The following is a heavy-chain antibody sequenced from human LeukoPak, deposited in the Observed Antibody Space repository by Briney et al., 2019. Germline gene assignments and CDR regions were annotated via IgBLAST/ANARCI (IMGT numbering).Heavy chain of an antibody. CDR2: INHSGST. J-gene: IGHJ5*02. CDR1: GGSISGTNW. V-gene: IGHV4-4*02. CDR3: ARGRGFDP. Sequence: SETLSLTCGVSGGSISGTNWWSWVRQPPGKGLEWIGEINHSGSTNYNPSLKSRVTISVDTSKNQFSLKLSSVTAADTAVYYCARGRGFDPWGQGTLVTVSS.